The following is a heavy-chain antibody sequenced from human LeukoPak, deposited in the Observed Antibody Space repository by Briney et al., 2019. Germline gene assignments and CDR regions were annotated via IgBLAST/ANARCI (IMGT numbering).Heavy chain of an antibody. CDR1: GYTFISYG. Sequence: GASVKVSCKASGYTFISYGINWVRQAPGQGLEWMGWINTNTGNPTYAQGFTGRFVFSLDTSVNTAYLQISGLKAEDTAVYYCARPGYCSSTSCYTVGNYWGQGALVTVSS. D-gene: IGHD2-2*02. V-gene: IGHV7-4-1*02. CDR2: INTNTGNP. J-gene: IGHJ4*02. CDR3: ARPGYCSSTSCYTVGNY.